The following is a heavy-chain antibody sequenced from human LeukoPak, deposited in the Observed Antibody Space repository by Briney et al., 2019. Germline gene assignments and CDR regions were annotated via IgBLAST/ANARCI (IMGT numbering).Heavy chain of an antibody. J-gene: IGHJ4*02. CDR1: GYTFSRYG. CDR3: ARDWGTERIIADN. V-gene: IGHV1-18*01. Sequence: ASATVSCKSSGYTFSRYGISWLRQAPGQGLEWMGWITPDKGKTEYAQKFQGRLTMTTDTSTSTGYMELRNLRSDDTAVYYCARDWGTERIIADNWGQGTLVTVSS. D-gene: IGHD2/OR15-2a*01. CDR2: ITPDKGKT.